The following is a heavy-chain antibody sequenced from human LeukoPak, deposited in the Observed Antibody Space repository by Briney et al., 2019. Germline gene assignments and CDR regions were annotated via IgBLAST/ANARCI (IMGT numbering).Heavy chain of an antibody. Sequence: PGGSLRLSCAASGFTFSSYSMNWVRQAPGKGLEWVSSISSSSSYIYYADSVKGRFTISRDNAKNSLYLQMNSLRVEDTAVYYCARVLFATTSPPHYWGQGTLVTVSS. V-gene: IGHV3-21*01. CDR1: GFTFSSYS. CDR2: ISSSSSYI. CDR3: ARVLFATTSPPHY. D-gene: IGHD4-11*01. J-gene: IGHJ4*02.